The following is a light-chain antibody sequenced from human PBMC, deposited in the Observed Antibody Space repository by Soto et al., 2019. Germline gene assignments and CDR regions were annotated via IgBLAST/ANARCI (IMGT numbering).Light chain of an antibody. Sequence: MMMTQSPATLSVSPGERVTLSCRTSHSVNSHVAWYQQKPGQAPRLLLYGASTRATGIPARFSGSGSGTEFTLTISSLQSKDFAVYYCQQYNNWHPLTFGGGTKVDI. V-gene: IGKV3D-15*01. CDR3: QQYNNWHPLT. J-gene: IGKJ4*01. CDR2: GAS. CDR1: HSVNSH.